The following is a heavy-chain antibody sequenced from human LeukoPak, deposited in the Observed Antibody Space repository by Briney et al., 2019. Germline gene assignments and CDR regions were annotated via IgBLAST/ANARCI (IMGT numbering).Heavy chain of an antibody. D-gene: IGHD4-11*01. Sequence: PGGSLTLSCAASGFTFSSYAMTWVRQAPGKGLEWVSFIYSDNTHYSDSVKGRFTISRDNSKNTLYLQMNSLRAEDTAVYYCAKESSNYVSVNWFDPWGQGTLVTVSS. V-gene: IGHV3-23*03. J-gene: IGHJ5*02. CDR3: AKESSNYVSVNWFDP. CDR2: IYSDNT. CDR1: GFTFSSYA.